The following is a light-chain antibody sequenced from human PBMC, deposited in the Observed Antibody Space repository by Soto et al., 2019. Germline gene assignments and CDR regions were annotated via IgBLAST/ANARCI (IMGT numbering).Light chain of an antibody. CDR1: SSNIGAGYD. J-gene: IGLJ1*01. CDR2: GNS. CDR3: QSHDSSLSAYV. V-gene: IGLV1-40*01. Sequence: QSVLXQPPSVSGAPGQRVTISCTGSSSNIGAGYDVHWYQQLPGTAPKLLIYGNSNRPSGVPDRFSGSKSGTSASLAITGLQAEDEADFYCQSHDSSLSAYVFGTGTKVTVL.